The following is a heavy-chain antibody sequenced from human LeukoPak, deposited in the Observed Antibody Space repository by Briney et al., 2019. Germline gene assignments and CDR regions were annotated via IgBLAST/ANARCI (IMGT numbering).Heavy chain of an antibody. D-gene: IGHD4-17*01. CDR1: GFTFSSYA. CDR2: ISSSSSYI. Sequence: GGSLRLSCAASGFTFSSYAMHWVRQAPGKGLEWVSSISSSSSYIYYADSVKGRFTISRDNAKNSLYLQMNSLRAEDTAVYYCAREDYGDYAVDYWGQGTLVTVSS. V-gene: IGHV3-21*01. J-gene: IGHJ4*02. CDR3: AREDYGDYAVDY.